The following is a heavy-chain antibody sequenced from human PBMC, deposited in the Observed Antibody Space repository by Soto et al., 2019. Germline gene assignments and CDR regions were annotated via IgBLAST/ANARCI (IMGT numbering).Heavy chain of an antibody. V-gene: IGHV3-23*01. D-gene: IGHD3-22*01. CDR2: ISGSGGST. CDR3: AEGPVGPTYDSSGFVPFDY. J-gene: IGHJ4*02. CDR1: GFTFSSYA. Sequence: GGSLRLSCAASGFTFSSYAMSWVRQAPGKGLEWVSAISGSGGSTYYADSVKGRLTISRDNSKNTLYLQMNSLRAEDTAVYYCAEGPVGPTYDSSGFVPFDYWGQGTLVTVSS.